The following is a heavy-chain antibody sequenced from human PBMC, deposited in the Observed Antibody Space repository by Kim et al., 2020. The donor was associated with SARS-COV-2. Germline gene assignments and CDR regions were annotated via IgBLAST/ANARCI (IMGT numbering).Heavy chain of an antibody. CDR1: GFTFSSYG. Sequence: GGSLRLSCAASGFTFSSYGMHWVRQAPGKGLEWVAVIWYDGSNKYYADSVKGRFTISRDNSKNTLYLQMNSLRAEDTAVYYCARDYGFGELSSTCPTPSYWGQGTLVTVSS. CDR2: IWYDGSNK. D-gene: IGHD3-10*01. V-gene: IGHV3-33*01. CDR3: ARDYGFGELSSTCPTPSY. J-gene: IGHJ4*02.